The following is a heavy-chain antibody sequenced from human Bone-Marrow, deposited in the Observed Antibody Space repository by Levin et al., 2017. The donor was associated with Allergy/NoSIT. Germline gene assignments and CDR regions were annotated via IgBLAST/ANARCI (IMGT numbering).Heavy chain of an antibody. D-gene: IGHD6-19*01. CDR1: GYSFTSYW. CDR3: ARLSRIAVTEAFYFDF. J-gene: IGHJ4*02. CDR2: IYPGDSDT. V-gene: IGHV5-51*01. Sequence: PGGSLRLSCTGSGYSFTSYWIGWVRQMPGKGLERMGTIYPGDSDTRYSPSFQGQVTISADKSISTPYLQWSSLTASDSAVYYCARLSRIAVTEAFYFDFWGQGTLVTVSS.